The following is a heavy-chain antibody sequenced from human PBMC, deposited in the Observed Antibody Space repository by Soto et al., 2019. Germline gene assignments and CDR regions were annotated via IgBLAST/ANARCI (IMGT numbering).Heavy chain of an antibody. Sequence: SETLSLTCAVSGDSISSVNWWSWVRQSPGQGLEWIGDIYHTGITNYNPSLQSRVTISVDKFKNEFSLNLTSVTAADTAVYYCARSPGYFTLSSLDPWGQGTLVTVSS. CDR3: ARSPGYFTLSSLDP. V-gene: IGHV4-4*02. J-gene: IGHJ5*02. CDR1: GDSISSVNW. D-gene: IGHD2-8*01. CDR2: IYHTGIT.